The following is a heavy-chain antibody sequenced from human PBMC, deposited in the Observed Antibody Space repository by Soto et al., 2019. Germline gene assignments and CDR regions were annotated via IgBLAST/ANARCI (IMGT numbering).Heavy chain of an antibody. CDR3: ARRRQQLHGMGI. J-gene: IGHJ6*01. D-gene: IGHD6-13*01. CDR2: ISSSGSTI. Sequence: PGRSLRLPCAVLGFKISDHDMSWIRQTPGKGLEWVSYISSSGSTIYYADSVKGRFTISRDNAKNSLYLQMNSLRAEDTAVYYCARRRQQLHGMGIWGQGTLVTVSS. CDR1: GFKISDHD. V-gene: IGHV3-11*01.